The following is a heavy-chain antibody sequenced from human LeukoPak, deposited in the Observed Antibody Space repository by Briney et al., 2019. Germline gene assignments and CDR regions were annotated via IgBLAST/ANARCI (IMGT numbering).Heavy chain of an antibody. CDR1: GFTFSNYW. V-gene: IGHV3-7*01. CDR2: INQDGSEM. J-gene: IGHJ3*02. D-gene: IGHD2-2*01. Sequence: GGSLRLSCAASGFTFSNYWMSWVRQAPGKGLEWLANINQDGSEMYYVDSVKGRFTISRDNGKNSLYLQINSLRADDTAVYYCARGGRCSSTSCSSTVLGFDIWGQGTMVTVSS. CDR3: ARGGRCSSTSCSSTVLGFDI.